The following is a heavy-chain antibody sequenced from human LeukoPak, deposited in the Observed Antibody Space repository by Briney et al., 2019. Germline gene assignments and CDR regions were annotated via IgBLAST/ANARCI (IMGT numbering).Heavy chain of an antibody. J-gene: IGHJ5*02. CDR1: EFTFSSYA. CDR2: ISGSGDST. V-gene: IGHV3-23*01. CDR3: AKGDGINHYHWFDP. Sequence: GGSLRLSCAASEFTFSSYAMNWVRQAPGKGLEWVSGISGSGDSTYYAGSVKGRFTISRDNSQNTLYLQMNSLRAEDTALYYCAKGDGINHYHWFDPWGQGTQVTVSS. D-gene: IGHD2-21*02.